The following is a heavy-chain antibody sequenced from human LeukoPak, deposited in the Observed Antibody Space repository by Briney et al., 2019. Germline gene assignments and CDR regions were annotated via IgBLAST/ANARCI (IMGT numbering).Heavy chain of an antibody. D-gene: IGHD3-10*01. V-gene: IGHV4-39*01. CDR3: ARNHYYGSRSHYDPQNWFDP. Sequence: SETLSLTCTVSGGSISSSSFYWGWIRQPPGKGLEWIASMYYSGSTYYNPALKTRVTISVDTSKNQFSLKLRSVTAADTAVYYCARNHYYGSRSHYDPQNWFDPWGQGTLVTVSS. J-gene: IGHJ5*02. CDR1: GGSISSSSFY. CDR2: MYYSGST.